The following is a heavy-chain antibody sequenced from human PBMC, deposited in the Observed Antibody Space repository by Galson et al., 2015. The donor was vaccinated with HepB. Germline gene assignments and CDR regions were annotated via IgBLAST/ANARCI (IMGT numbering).Heavy chain of an antibody. CDR3: ARVGYSSGRGGY. D-gene: IGHD6-19*01. CDR2: ISSSSSYI. CDR1: GFTFSSYS. Sequence: SLRLSCAASGFTFSSYSMNWVRQAPGKGLEWVSSISSSSSYIYYADSVKGRFTISRDNAKNSLYLQMNSLRAEDTAVYYCARVGYSSGRGGYWGQGTLVTVSS. J-gene: IGHJ4*02. V-gene: IGHV3-21*01.